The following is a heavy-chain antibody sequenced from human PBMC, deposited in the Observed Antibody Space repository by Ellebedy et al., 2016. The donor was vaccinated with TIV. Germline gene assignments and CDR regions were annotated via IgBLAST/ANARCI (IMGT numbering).Heavy chain of an antibody. D-gene: IGHD2/OR15-2a*01. V-gene: IGHV1-69*04. CDR2: NIPLHGIT. J-gene: IGHJ2*01. CDR1: GCTVSNYA. Sequence: AASVKVSCKSSGCTVSNYAISWVRQAPGQGLEWRGRNIPLHGITNSAEEFQGRVTITADTSTSTANMELSSLRSEDTAVYYCARENSQGIHSYWYFDLWGRGSPLTVSS. CDR3: ARENSQGIHSYWYFDL.